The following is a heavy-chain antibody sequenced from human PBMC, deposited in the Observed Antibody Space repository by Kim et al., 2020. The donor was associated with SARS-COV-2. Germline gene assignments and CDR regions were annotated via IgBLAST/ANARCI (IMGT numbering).Heavy chain of an antibody. CDR3: ARSKGYCSGGSCSYFDY. CDR2: IYPGDSDT. Sequence: GESLKISCKGSGYSFTSYWIGWVRQMPGKGLEWMGIIYPGDSDTRYSPSFQGQVTISADKSISTAYLQWSSLKASDTAVYYCARSKGYCSGGSCSYFDYWGQGTLVTVSS. D-gene: IGHD2-15*01. J-gene: IGHJ4*02. V-gene: IGHV5-51*01. CDR1: GYSFTSYW.